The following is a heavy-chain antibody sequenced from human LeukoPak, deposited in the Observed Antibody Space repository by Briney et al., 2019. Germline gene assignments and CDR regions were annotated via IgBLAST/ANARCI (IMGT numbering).Heavy chain of an antibody. D-gene: IGHD6-19*01. Sequence: GASVKVSCKASGYTFTGYYMHWVRQAPGQGLEWMGRINPNSGGTNYAQKFQGRVTMTRDTSISTAYMELSRLRSDDTAVYYCARHRIAVAGYLSDYWGQGTLVTVSS. J-gene: IGHJ4*02. CDR3: ARHRIAVAGYLSDY. CDR1: GYTFTGYY. V-gene: IGHV1-2*06. CDR2: INPNSGGT.